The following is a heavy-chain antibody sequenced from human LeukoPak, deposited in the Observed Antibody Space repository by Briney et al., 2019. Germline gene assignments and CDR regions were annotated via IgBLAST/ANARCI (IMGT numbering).Heavy chain of an antibody. J-gene: IGHJ1*01. CDR2: INPSGGST. V-gene: IGHV1-46*01. CDR3: ARGYYDSSGYSYTEYFQH. D-gene: IGHD3-22*01. CDR1: GYTFTSYY. Sequence: ASVKVSCKASGYTFTSYYMHWVRQAPGQGLEWMGIINPSGGSTSYAQKFQGRVTMTRDMSTSTVYMELSSLRSEDTAVYYCARGYYDSSGYSYTEYFQHWGQGTLVTVSS.